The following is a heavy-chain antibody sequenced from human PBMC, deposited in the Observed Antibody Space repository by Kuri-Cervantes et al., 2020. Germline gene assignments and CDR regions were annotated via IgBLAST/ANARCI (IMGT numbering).Heavy chain of an antibody. CDR1: GFTFSTFS. D-gene: IGHD3-10*01. CDR3: AREWRVLLWFGEPRYGMDV. CDR2: ISSSSSYI. J-gene: IGHJ6*02. V-gene: IGHV3-21*06. Sequence: GESLKISCAASGFTFSTFSMNWVRQAPGKGLEWVSSISSSSSYIYYADSVKGRFTISRDNAKNLLYLQMNSLRPEDTAVYYCAREWRVLLWFGEPRYGMDVWGQGTTVTVSS.